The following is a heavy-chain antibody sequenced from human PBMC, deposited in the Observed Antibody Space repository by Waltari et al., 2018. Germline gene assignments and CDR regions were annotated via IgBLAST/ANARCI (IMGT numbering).Heavy chain of an antibody. CDR3: ARSPPIYDSSGYFDY. Sequence: QLQLQESGPGLVKPSETLSLTCTVSGGSISSSSYSWGWIRSPPGKGLEWIGSIYYSGSTYYNPSLKSRVTISVDTSKNQFSLKLSSVTAADTAVYYCARSPPIYDSSGYFDYWGQGTLVTVSS. CDR2: IYYSGST. J-gene: IGHJ4*02. CDR1: GGSISSSSYS. D-gene: IGHD3-22*01. V-gene: IGHV4-39*01.